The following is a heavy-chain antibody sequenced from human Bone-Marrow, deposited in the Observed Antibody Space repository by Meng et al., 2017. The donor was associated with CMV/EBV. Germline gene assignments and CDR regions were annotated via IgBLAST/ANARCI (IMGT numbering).Heavy chain of an antibody. V-gene: IGHV1-46*01. CDR3: ARQIVVVPAAIYRSGDFDY. CDR1: GHTFTGYY. J-gene: IGHJ4*02. CDR2: INPNSGST. D-gene: IGHD2-2*02. Sequence: ASVKVSCKASGHTFTGYYMHWVRQAPGQGLEWMGWINPNSGSTSYAQKFQGRVTMTRDTSTSTVYMELSSLRSEDTAVYYCARQIVVVPAAIYRSGDFDYWGQGTLVTVSS.